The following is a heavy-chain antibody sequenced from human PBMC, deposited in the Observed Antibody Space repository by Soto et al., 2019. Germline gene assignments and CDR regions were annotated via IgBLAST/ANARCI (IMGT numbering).Heavy chain of an antibody. CDR2: ISYDGSYK. V-gene: IGHV3-30*18. CDR3: AKEGSVVATTPDFDY. Sequence: QVQLVESGGGVVQPGRSLRLSCAASGFTFSSYGMHWVRQAPGKGLEWVAVISYDGSYKYYADSMKGRVTISRDNSKKTLYVQMNSLRAEDTAVYYCAKEGSVVATTPDFDYWGQGTLVIVSS. J-gene: IGHJ4*02. D-gene: IGHD5-12*01. CDR1: GFTFSSYG.